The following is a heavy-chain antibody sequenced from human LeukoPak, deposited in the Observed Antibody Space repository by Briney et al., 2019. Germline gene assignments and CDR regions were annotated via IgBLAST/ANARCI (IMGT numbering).Heavy chain of an antibody. V-gene: IGHV4-39*02. Sequence: PSETLSLTCTVSGGSISSSSYYWGWIRQPPGKGLEWIGSIYYSGSTYHNPSLKSRVTISVDTSKNQFSLKLSSVTAADTAVYYCARDRKAVAGMDVWGKGTTVTVSS. CDR3: ARDRKAVAGMDV. J-gene: IGHJ6*03. D-gene: IGHD6-19*01. CDR1: GGSISSSSYY. CDR2: IYYSGST.